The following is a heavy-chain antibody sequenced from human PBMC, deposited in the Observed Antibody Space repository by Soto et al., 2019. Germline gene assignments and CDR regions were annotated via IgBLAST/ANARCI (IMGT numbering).Heavy chain of an antibody. CDR3: ACKGEVDAFDI. J-gene: IGHJ3*02. CDR1: GFPFNNAW. Sequence: PGGSLRLSCAASGFPFNNAWMSWVRQAPGKGLEWVAVIWYDGSNKYYADSVKGRFTISRDNSKNTLYLQMNSLRAEDTAVYYCACKGEVDAFDIWGQGTMVTVSS. CDR2: IWYDGSNK. V-gene: IGHV3-33*08.